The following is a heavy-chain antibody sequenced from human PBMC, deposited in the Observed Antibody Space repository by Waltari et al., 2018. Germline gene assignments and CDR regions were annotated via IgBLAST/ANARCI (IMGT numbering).Heavy chain of an antibody. Sequence: QVTLKESGPVLVKPTETLTLTCTVSGFSLSNARMGVSWIRQPPGKALEWLAHIFSNDEKSYSTSLSSRLTISKDTAKSQVVLTMTNMDPVDTATYYCAWIEEWELLHLDPWGQGTLVTVAS. J-gene: IGHJ5*02. CDR1: GFSLSNARMG. V-gene: IGHV2-26*04. D-gene: IGHD1-26*01. CDR3: AWIEEWELLHLDP. CDR2: IFSNDEK.